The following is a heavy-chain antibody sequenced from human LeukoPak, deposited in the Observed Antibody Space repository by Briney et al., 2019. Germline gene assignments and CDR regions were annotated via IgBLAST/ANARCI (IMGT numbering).Heavy chain of an antibody. V-gene: IGHV3-23*01. CDR3: AKRGYTYRYGAFDV. CDR1: GFTFSSYA. CDR2: ISGTDGGT. J-gene: IGHJ3*01. D-gene: IGHD5-18*01. Sequence: GGSLRLSCAASGFTFSSYAMSWVRQAPGKGLEWVSVISGTDGGTYYADSVKGRFTISRGNSKSTLYLQMNSLRADDTAVYYCAKRGYTYRYGAFDVWGQGTVVTVSS.